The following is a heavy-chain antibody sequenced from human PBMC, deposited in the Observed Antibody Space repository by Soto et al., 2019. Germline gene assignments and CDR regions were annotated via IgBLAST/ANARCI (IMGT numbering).Heavy chain of an antibody. J-gene: IGHJ4*02. D-gene: IGHD2-15*01. V-gene: IGHV1-69*06. Sequence: QVPLVQSGAEVKKPGSSVKVSCKASGGTFSSYAISWVRQAPGQGLEWWGGIIPIFGTANYAQKFQGRLTITEDKSTSTAYMELSSLRSADTAVYYCARDRVVVVGGYFDCWGQGTLVTVSS. CDR2: IIPIFGTA. CDR3: ARDRVVVVGGYFDC. CDR1: GGTFSSYA.